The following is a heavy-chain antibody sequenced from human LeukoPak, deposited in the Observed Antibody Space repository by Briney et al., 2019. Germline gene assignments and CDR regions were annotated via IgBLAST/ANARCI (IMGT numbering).Heavy chain of an antibody. Sequence: PGRSLRLSCTASGFTFGDYAMSWFRQVPGKGLEWVGFIRSKAYGGTTEYAASVKGRFTISRDDSKSIAYLQMNSLKTEDTAVYYCTRSYDYGDYGGVYWGQGTLVTVSS. CDR1: GFTFGDYA. CDR3: TRSYDYGDYGGVY. CDR2: IRSKAYGGTT. V-gene: IGHV3-49*03. D-gene: IGHD4-17*01. J-gene: IGHJ4*02.